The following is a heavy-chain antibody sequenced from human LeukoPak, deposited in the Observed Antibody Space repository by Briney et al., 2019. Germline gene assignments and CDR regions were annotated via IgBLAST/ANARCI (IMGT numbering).Heavy chain of an antibody. Sequence: GGSLRLSCAASGFTFSSYGMNWVRQAPGKGLEWVSYISSSGSTIYYADSVKGRFTISRDNAKHSLCLQMNSLRAEDAAVYYCSRDRSSGYYSLNWCDPRGQRTLGTVSS. CDR1: GFTFSSYG. D-gene: IGHD3-22*01. V-gene: IGHV3-48*04. CDR2: ISSSGSTI. CDR3: SRDRSSGYYSLNWCDP. J-gene: IGHJ5*02.